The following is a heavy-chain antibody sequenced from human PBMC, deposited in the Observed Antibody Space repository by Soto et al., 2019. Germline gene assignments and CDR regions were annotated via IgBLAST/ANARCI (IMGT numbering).Heavy chain of an antibody. CDR3: AKDGDYDFWSGPATDDY. CDR2: IYHSGST. Sequence: PSETLSLTCAVSGGSISSGGYSWSWIRQPPGKGLEWIGYIYHSGSTYYNPSLKSRVTISVDRSKNTLYLQMNSLRAEDTAVYYCAKDGDYDFWSGPATDDYWGQGTLVTVPS. CDR1: GGSISSGGYS. J-gene: IGHJ4*02. D-gene: IGHD3-3*01. V-gene: IGHV4-30-2*01.